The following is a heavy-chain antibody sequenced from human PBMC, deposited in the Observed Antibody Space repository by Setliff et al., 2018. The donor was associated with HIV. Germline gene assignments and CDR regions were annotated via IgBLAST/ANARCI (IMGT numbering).Heavy chain of an antibody. CDR2: IYYSGST. D-gene: IGHD3-10*01. CDR1: GGSINSTSYY. V-gene: IGHV4-30-4*08. Sequence: LSLTCTVSGGSINSTSYYWSWIRQPPGKGLEWIGYIYYSGSTYYNPSLMSRVTISVDTSKNQFSLKLSSVTAADTAVYYCARITMVRGVYYGMDVWGQGTTVTVSS. J-gene: IGHJ6*02. CDR3: ARITMVRGVYYGMDV.